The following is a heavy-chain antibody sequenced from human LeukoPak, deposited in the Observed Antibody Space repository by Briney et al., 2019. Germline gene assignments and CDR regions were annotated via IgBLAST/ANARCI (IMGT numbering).Heavy chain of an antibody. J-gene: IGHJ1*01. CDR3: AKVQDGSFWYEYFQH. D-gene: IGHD6-19*01. Sequence: GGSLRLSCAASGFTFSSYTMNWVRQAPGKGLEWVSSITSCGVNTYYATSVKGRFTISRDNAKNSLFLQMNSLRAEDTAIYYCAKVQDGSFWYEYFQHWGQGTLVTVSS. CDR1: GFTFSSYT. V-gene: IGHV3-21*01. CDR2: ITSCGVNT.